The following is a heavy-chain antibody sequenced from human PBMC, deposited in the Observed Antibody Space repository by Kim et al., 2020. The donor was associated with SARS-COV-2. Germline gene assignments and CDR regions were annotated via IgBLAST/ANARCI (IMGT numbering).Heavy chain of an antibody. D-gene: IGHD6-13*01. CDR2: IYYSGST. Sequence: SETLSLTCTVSGGSISSSSYYWGWIRQPPGKGLEWIGSIYYSGSTYYNPSLKSRVTISVDTSKNQFSLKLSSVTAADTAVYYCARRLRGSARIAAAPYYYYYGMDVWGQGTTVTVSS. CDR3: ARRLRGSARIAAAPYYYYYGMDV. V-gene: IGHV4-39*01. CDR1: GGSISSSSYY. J-gene: IGHJ6*02.